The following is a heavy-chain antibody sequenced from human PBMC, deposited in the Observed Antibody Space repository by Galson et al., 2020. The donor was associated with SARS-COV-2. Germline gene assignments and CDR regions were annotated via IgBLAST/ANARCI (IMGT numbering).Heavy chain of an antibody. Sequence: SGPTLVKPTQTLTLTCTFSGFSLSTSGLCVSWIRQPPGKALEWLALIDWDDDKYYSTSLKTRLTISTDTYKNQVVLTMPNMDPVDTAKYYGARDKVTYGDDVGHYDYYGMDVWVQGTTVTGAS. V-gene: IGHV2-70*01. J-gene: IGHJ6*02. CDR1: GFSLSTSGLC. CDR2: IDWDDDK. CDR3: ARDKVTYGDDVGHYDYYGMDV. D-gene: IGHD4-17*01.